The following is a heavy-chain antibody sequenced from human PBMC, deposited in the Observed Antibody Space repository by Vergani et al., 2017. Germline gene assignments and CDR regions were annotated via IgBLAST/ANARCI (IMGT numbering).Heavy chain of an antibody. CDR3: AKDVGRGWYGGGY. D-gene: IGHD6-19*01. CDR2: IRYDGSNK. V-gene: IGHV3-30*02. J-gene: IGHJ4*02. Sequence: QVQLVESGGGVVQPGGSLRLSCAASGFTFSSYGMHWVRQAPGKGLEWVAFIRYDGSNKYYADSVKGRFTISRDNSKNTLYLQMNSLRAEDTAVYYCAKDVGRGWYGGGYWGQGTLVTVSS. CDR1: GFTFSSYG.